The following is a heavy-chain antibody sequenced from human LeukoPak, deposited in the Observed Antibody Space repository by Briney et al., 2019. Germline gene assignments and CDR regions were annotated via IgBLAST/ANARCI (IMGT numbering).Heavy chain of an antibody. V-gene: IGHV1-2*02. Sequence: ASVKVSCKASGYTLTGYYMHWVRQAPGQGLEWMGWIKPNSADTNYAQNFQGRVTMTRDTSISTAYMELSRLRSDDTALYYCARIGISARGTNFHHWGQGTLVTVSS. CDR2: IKPNSADT. CDR3: ARIGISARGTNFHH. CDR1: GYTLTGYY. J-gene: IGHJ1*01. D-gene: IGHD6-13*01.